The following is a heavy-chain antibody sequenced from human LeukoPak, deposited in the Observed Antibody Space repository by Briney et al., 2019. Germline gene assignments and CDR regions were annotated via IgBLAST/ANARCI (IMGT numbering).Heavy chain of an antibody. D-gene: IGHD3-3*01. Sequence: ASVKVSCKASGHTFTGYYMHWVRQAPGQGLEWMGWINPNSGGTNYAQKFQGRVTMTRDTSISTAYMELSRLRSDDTAVYYCALTYYDFWSGYRTDLDYWGQGTLVTVSS. CDR1: GHTFTGYY. CDR3: ALTYYDFWSGYRTDLDY. CDR2: INPNSGGT. V-gene: IGHV1-2*02. J-gene: IGHJ4*02.